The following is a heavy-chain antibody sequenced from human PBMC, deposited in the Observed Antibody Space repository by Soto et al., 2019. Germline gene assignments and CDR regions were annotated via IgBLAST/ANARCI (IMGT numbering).Heavy chain of an antibody. Sequence: QVQLVQSGAEVKKPGASVKVSCKASGYTVTSYGISWVRQAPGQGLEWMGWISAYNGNTNYAQKLQGRVTMTTDTSTSTAYMELRSLRSDDTAVYYCAREGTYYDYVWGSYRSGGMDVWGQGTTVTVSS. J-gene: IGHJ6*02. CDR2: ISAYNGNT. CDR3: AREGTYYDYVWGSYRSGGMDV. D-gene: IGHD3-16*02. CDR1: GYTVTSYG. V-gene: IGHV1-18*01.